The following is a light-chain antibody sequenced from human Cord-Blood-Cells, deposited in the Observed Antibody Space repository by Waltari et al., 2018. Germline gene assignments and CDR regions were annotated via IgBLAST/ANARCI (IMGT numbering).Light chain of an antibody. CDR1: KLGDKY. Sequence: SYELTQPPSVSVSPGQTASITCSGDKLGDKYACWYQQKPGQSPVLVIYQDSKRPSGMPERFSGSNSGNTATLTISGTQAMDEADYYCQAWDSSTNWVFGGGTKLTVL. J-gene: IGLJ3*02. V-gene: IGLV3-1*01. CDR3: QAWDSSTNWV. CDR2: QDS.